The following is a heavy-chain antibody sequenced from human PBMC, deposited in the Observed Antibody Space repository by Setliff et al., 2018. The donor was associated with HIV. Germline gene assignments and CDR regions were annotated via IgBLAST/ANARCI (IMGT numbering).Heavy chain of an antibody. V-gene: IGHV3-23*01. Sequence: GGSLRLSCAASGFTFIDYAMSWVRQAPGKGLEWVSTISSTGDTDYADSVKGRFTISRDNAKNTLYLQMDSLRGEDTAVYYCARGYYGSDLQNAMDVWGQGTTVTVSS. D-gene: IGHD3-10*01. CDR1: GFTFIDYA. CDR2: ISSTGDT. J-gene: IGHJ6*02. CDR3: ARGYYGSDLQNAMDV.